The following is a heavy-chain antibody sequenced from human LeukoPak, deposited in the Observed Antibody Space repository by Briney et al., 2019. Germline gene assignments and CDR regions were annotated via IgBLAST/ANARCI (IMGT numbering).Heavy chain of an antibody. J-gene: IGHJ4*02. CDR1: GFTFSSYT. Sequence: PGRSLRLSCAASGFTFSSYTMNWVRQAPGKGLEWVSSITSSSIYTYYADSVKGRFTISRDNAKNSLYLEMNSLRAEDTAVYYCARSRYDSSGYYGIIGDWGQGTLVTVSS. V-gene: IGHV3-21*01. D-gene: IGHD3-22*01. CDR3: ARSRYDSSGYYGIIGD. CDR2: ITSSSIYT.